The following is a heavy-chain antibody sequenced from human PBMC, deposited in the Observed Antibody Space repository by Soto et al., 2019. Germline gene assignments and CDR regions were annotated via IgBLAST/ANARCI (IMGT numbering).Heavy chain of an antibody. Sequence: QVQLVQSGAEVKKPGASVKVSCKASGYTFNSYGISWVRQAPGQGLEWMGWISVYNGNTNYAQKVQGRVTMTTDTSTSTAYMEMRSLRSDDTAVYYWAIDGMNGGYCDYWGQGTVVTVSS. J-gene: IGHJ4*02. CDR1: GYTFNSYG. D-gene: IGHD2-8*01. V-gene: IGHV1-18*01. CDR3: AIDGMNGGYCDY. CDR2: ISVYNGNT.